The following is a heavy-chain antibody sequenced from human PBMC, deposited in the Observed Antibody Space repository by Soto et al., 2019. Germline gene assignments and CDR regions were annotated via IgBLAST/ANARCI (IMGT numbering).Heavy chain of an antibody. Sequence: SETLSLTCAVYGGSFSGYYWSWIRQPPGKGLEWIGEINHSGSTNYNPSLKSRVTISVDTSKNQFSLKLSSVTAADTVVYYCARQYGDPYYYYYMDVWGKGTTVTVSS. D-gene: IGHD4-17*01. V-gene: IGHV4-34*01. CDR2: INHSGST. CDR3: ARQYGDPYYYYYMDV. CDR1: GGSFSGYY. J-gene: IGHJ6*03.